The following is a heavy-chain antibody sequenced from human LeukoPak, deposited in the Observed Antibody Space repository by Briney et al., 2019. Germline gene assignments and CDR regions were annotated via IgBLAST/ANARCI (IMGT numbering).Heavy chain of an antibody. Sequence: GGSLRLSCAASGFTFSSYWMSWVRQAPGKGLEWVANMKQDGSDKYYVDSVKGRFTISRDNAKNSLYLQMNSLRAEDTAVYYCARGLGYCSGGSCYPYYFDYWGQGTLVTVSS. CDR2: MKQDGSDK. J-gene: IGHJ4*02. CDR1: GFTFSSYW. CDR3: ARGLGYCSGGSCYPYYFDY. V-gene: IGHV3-7*03. D-gene: IGHD2-15*01.